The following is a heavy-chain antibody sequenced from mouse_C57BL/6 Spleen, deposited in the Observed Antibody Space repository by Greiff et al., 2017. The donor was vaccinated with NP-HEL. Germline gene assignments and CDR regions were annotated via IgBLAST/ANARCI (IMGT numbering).Heavy chain of an antibody. J-gene: IGHJ1*03. Sequence: VQLKQSGAELVRPGASVKLSCTASGFNIKDDYMHWVKQRPEQGLEWIGWIDPENGDTEYASKFQGKATITADTSSNTAYLQLSSLTSEDTAVYYCTTPITTVVAEYFDVWGTGTTVTVSS. CDR2: IDPENGDT. CDR1: GFNIKDDY. V-gene: IGHV14-4*01. CDR3: TTPITTVVAEYFDV. D-gene: IGHD1-1*01.